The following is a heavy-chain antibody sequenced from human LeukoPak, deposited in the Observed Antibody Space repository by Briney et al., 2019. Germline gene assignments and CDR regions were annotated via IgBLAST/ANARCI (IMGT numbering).Heavy chain of an antibody. J-gene: IGHJ3*02. Sequence: GGSLRLSCAASGFTFSSYAMGWVRQAPGKGLGWVSAISGSGGSTYYADSVKGRFTISRDNSKNTLYLQMNSLRAEDTAVYYCAKDLGGDYAAFDIWGQGTMVTVSS. V-gene: IGHV3-23*01. D-gene: IGHD4-17*01. CDR2: ISGSGGST. CDR1: GFTFSSYA. CDR3: AKDLGGDYAAFDI.